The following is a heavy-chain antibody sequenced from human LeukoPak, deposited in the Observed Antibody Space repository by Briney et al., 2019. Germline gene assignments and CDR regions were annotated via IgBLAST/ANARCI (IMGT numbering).Heavy chain of an antibody. CDR1: GGSFSGYY. J-gene: IGHJ4*02. CDR2: INHSGST. Sequence: SETPSLTCAVYGGSFSGYYWSWIRQPPGKGLEWIGEINHSGSTNYNPSLKSRVTISVDTSKNQFSLKLSSVTAADTAVYYCARDRSSGWYVRYFDYWGQGTLVTVSS. V-gene: IGHV4-34*01. CDR3: ARDRSSGWYVRYFDY. D-gene: IGHD6-19*01.